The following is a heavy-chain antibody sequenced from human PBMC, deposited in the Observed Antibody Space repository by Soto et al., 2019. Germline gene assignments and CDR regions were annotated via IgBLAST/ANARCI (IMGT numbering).Heavy chain of an antibody. V-gene: IGHV3-66*01. D-gene: IGHD5-12*01. Sequence: PGGSLRLSCAASGFTVSSNYMSWVRQAPGKGLEWVSVIYSGGSTYYADSVKGRFTISRDNSKNTLYLQMNSLRAEDTAVYYCARAEVAPGYYYGMDVWGQGTTVTVSS. CDR3: ARAEVAPGYYYGMDV. CDR1: GFTVSSNY. CDR2: IYSGGST. J-gene: IGHJ6*02.